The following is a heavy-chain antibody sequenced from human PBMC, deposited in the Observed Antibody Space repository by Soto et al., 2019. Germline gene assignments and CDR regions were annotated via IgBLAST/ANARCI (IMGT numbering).Heavy chain of an antibody. J-gene: IGHJ4*02. CDR1: GGTFSRYS. CDR3: ARDGTLYDCCGYYFLY. D-gene: IGHD3-22*01. V-gene: IGHV1-69*13. Sequence: SVKVSCKASGGTFSRYSLSWVRQAPGQGLEWMGGIIPMFGKANYAQKFQGRVTITADESTSTAYMELRSLLSEDTAVYYCARDGTLYDCCGYYFLYWGQGTLVTVSS. CDR2: IIPMFGKA.